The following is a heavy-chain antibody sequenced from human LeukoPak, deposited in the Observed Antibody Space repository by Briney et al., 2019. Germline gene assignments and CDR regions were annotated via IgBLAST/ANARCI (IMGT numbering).Heavy chain of an antibody. CDR2: IYTSGST. CDR1: GGSISSGSYY. CDR3: ARVTTGGYYNY. D-gene: IGHD3-22*01. J-gene: IGHJ4*02. V-gene: IGHV4-61*02. Sequence: SETLSLTCTVSGGSISSGSYYWTWIRQPAGKGLEWIGRIYTSGSTNYNPSLKSRVTISLDTSENHFSLKLSSVTAADTAVYYCARVTTGGYYNYWGQGTLVTVSS.